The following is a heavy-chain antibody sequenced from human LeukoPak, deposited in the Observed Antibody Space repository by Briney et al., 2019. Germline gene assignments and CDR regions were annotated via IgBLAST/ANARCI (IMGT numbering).Heavy chain of an antibody. Sequence: SETLSLTCTVSGGSISSYYWRWIRQPPGKGLEWIGYIYYSGSTNYNPSLKSRVTISVDTSKNQFSLKLSSVTAADTAVYYCARGRSPTYYYDSSGLYFDYWGQGTLVTVSS. D-gene: IGHD3-22*01. CDR2: IYYSGST. V-gene: IGHV4-59*01. CDR1: GGSISSYY. CDR3: ARGRSPTYYYDSSGLYFDY. J-gene: IGHJ4*02.